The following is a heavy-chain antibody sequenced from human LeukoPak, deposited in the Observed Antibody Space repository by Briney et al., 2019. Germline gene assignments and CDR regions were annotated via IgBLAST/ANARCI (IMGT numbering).Heavy chain of an antibody. V-gene: IGHV3-7*01. CDR2: IKEDGSEK. CDR1: GFTFSRNW. CDR3: ARFTRSASYEVY. Sequence: GGSLRLSCAASGFTFSRNWMSWVRQAPGKGLEWVANIKEDGSEKDYVDSVKGRFTISRDNAKNSVYLEMKSLRVEDTAIYYCARFTRSASYEVYWGQGTLVTVSS. J-gene: IGHJ4*02. D-gene: IGHD3-10*01.